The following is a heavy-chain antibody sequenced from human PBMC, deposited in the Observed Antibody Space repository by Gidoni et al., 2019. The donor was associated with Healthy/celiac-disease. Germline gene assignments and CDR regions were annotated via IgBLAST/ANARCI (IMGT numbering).Heavy chain of an antibody. CDR2: IIPIFCTA. Sequence: QVQLVQSGAEVKKPGSSVKVSCKASGGTFSSYAIGWVRQAPGQGLEWMGGIIPIFCTANYAQKFQVRVTITADESTSTAYIELSSLRSEDTAVYYCARDEIAAATRRGDYYYGMDVWGQGTTVTVSS. J-gene: IGHJ6*02. D-gene: IGHD6-13*01. V-gene: IGHV1-69*01. CDR1: GGTFSSYA. CDR3: ARDEIAAATRRGDYYYGMDV.